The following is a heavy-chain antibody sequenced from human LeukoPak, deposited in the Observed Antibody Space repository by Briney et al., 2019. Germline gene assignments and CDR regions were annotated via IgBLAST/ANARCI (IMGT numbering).Heavy chain of an antibody. Sequence: ASVKVSCKASGYTFTSYDINWVRQAPGQGLEWMGWINPNSGGTYYAQKFQGRVSMTRDTSISTAYMELSSLRSDDTAVYYCYYRVSSGYLTWGQGTLGAVSS. V-gene: IGHV1-2*02. CDR1: GYTFTSYD. CDR3: YYRVSSGYLT. CDR2: INPNSGGT. J-gene: IGHJ4*02. D-gene: IGHD3-22*01.